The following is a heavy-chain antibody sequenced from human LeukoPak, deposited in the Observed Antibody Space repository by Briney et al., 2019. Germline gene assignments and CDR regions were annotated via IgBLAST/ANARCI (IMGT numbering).Heavy chain of an antibody. CDR3: ARDEHQYYSESSGRFDF. CDR1: GFTFSFYW. V-gene: IGHV3-7*04. Sequence: PGGSLRLSCVASGFTFSFYWMAWVPQAPGKGLEWVANIKQDGSEKYYVESARGRFTISRDNAKNSLYLQMNSLRAEDTAVYYCARDEHQYYSESSGRFDFWGQGVLVTVSS. D-gene: IGHD3-22*01. CDR2: IKQDGSEK. J-gene: IGHJ4*02.